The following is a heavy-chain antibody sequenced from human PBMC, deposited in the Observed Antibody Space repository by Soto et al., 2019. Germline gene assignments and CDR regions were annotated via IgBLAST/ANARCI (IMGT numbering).Heavy chain of an antibody. CDR2: IRSKGNNYAT. CDR3: SRQASDFWSGKPQYYMDV. V-gene: IGHV3-73*01. J-gene: IGHJ6*03. D-gene: IGHD3-3*01. Sequence: EVQLVASGGGLVQPGGSLKLSCAASGFTFSGSAMHWVRQASGKGLEWVGRIRSKGNNYATAYGASLKGRLTISRDDSKHTAYLQMNSLNTEDTAVYYCSRQASDFWSGKPQYYMDVWGKGTTVTVSS. CDR1: GFTFSGSA.